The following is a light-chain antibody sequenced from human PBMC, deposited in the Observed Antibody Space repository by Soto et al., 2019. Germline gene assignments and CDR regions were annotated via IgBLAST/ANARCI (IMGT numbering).Light chain of an antibody. V-gene: IGKV4-1*01. Sequence: DIVMTQSPDSLAVSLGERATINCKSSQSVLYSPNNKNYLAWFQQKSGQPPTLLIYWASTREFGVPDRFSGSASGTDFTLTISSLQAEDVAVYYCQQYYDTPRTFGQGTKVEIK. CDR3: QQYYDTPRT. CDR2: WAS. CDR1: QSVLYSPNNKNY. J-gene: IGKJ1*01.